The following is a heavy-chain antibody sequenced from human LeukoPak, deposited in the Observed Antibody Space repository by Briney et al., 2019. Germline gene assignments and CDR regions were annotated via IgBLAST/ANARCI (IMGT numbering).Heavy chain of an antibody. CDR3: ARGGSPYYDSSGYSEGPWFDP. V-gene: IGHV1-69*13. Sequence: ASVKVSCKASGGTFSSYAISWVRQAPEQGLEWMGGIIPIFGTANYAQKFQGRVTITADESTSTAYMELSSLRSEDTAVYYCARGGSPYYDSSGYSEGPWFDPWGQGTLVTVSS. CDR1: GGTFSSYA. CDR2: IIPIFGTA. J-gene: IGHJ5*02. D-gene: IGHD3-22*01.